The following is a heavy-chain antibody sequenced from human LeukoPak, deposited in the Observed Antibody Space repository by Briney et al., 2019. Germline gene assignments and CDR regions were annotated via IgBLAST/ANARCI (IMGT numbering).Heavy chain of an antibody. CDR1: GGSISSGSYY. CDR2: IYTSGST. CDR3: ARGGYCSSTSCLYFDY. D-gene: IGHD2-2*01. V-gene: IGHV4-61*02. Sequence: PSETLSLTCTVSGGSISSGSYYWSWIRQPAGKGLEWIGRIYTSGSTNYNPSLKSRVTISVDTSKNQFSLKLSSVTAADTAVYYCARGGYCSSTSCLYFDYWGQGTLVTVSS. J-gene: IGHJ4*02.